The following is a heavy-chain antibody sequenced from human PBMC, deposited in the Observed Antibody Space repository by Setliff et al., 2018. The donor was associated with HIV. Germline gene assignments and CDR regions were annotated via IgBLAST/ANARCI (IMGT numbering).Heavy chain of an antibody. CDR2: IYITGDT. Sequence: PSETLSLTCTVSGGSINRGTYYWTWIRQSAGKGLEWIGHIYITGDTDYNPSLKSRVTISVDTSKNQFSLKLSSVTASDTAVYYCARHAAGPDGPFDYWGQGTLVTVSS. CDR3: ARHAAGPDGPFDY. CDR1: GGSINRGTYY. J-gene: IGHJ4*02. D-gene: IGHD2-2*01. V-gene: IGHV4-61*09.